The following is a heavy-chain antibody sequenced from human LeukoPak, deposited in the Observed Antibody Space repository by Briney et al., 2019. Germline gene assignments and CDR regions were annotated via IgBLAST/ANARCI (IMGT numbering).Heavy chain of an antibody. CDR3: TRNPGMDV. CDR1: GFTFSSYA. J-gene: IGHJ6*02. Sequence: GRSLRLSCAASGFTFSSYAMHWVRQAPGRGLEWVAVIWYDGTTKYYADSVKGRFTISRDNAKNTLYLQMNSLRTEDTAVYYCTRNPGMDVWGQGTTVTVSS. V-gene: IGHV3-33*01. CDR2: IWYDGTTK.